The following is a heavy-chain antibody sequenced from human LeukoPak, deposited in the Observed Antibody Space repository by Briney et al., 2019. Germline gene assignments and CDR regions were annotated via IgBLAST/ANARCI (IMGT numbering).Heavy chain of an antibody. D-gene: IGHD3-22*01. CDR3: ARVNYYGSSGLLDY. J-gene: IGHJ4*02. V-gene: IGHV4-59*01. Sequence: SETLSLTCTVSGGSISSYYWSWIRQPPGKGLEWIGYIYYSGSTNYNPSLKSRVTISVDTSKNQFSLKLSSVTAADTAVYYCARVNYYGSSGLLDYWGQGTLVTVSS. CDR2: IYYSGST. CDR1: GGSISSYY.